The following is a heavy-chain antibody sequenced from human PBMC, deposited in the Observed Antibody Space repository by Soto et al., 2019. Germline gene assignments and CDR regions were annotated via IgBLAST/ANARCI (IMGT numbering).Heavy chain of an antibody. J-gene: IGHJ4*01. CDR1: GFTFSSYG. Sequence: QVQLVESGGGVVQPGRSLRLSCAASGFTFSSYGMHWVRQAPGKGLEWVAVISYDGSNKYYADSVKARFTISRDNSKYTLYLQMNSLRAEDTAVYYCAKDRFGEFYYWGQGTLVTVS. CDR3: AKDRFGEFYY. CDR2: ISYDGSNK. V-gene: IGHV3-30*18. D-gene: IGHD3-10*01.